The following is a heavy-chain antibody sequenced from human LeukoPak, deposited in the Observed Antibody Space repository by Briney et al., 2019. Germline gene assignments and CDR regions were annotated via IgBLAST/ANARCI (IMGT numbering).Heavy chain of an antibody. V-gene: IGHV4-39*01. D-gene: IGHD4-17*01. J-gene: IGHJ5*02. CDR2: IYYSGST. Sequence: SETLSLTCTASGGSISSSSYYWGWIRQPPGKGLEWIGSIYYSGSTYYNPSLKSRVTISVDTSKNQFSLKLSSVTAADTAVYYCARHPNYGANWFDPWGQGTLVTVSS. CDR1: GGSISSSSYY. CDR3: ARHPNYGANWFDP.